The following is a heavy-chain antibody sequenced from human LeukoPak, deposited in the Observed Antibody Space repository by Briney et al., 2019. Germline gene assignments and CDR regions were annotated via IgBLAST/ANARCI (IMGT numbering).Heavy chain of an antibody. Sequence: PGGSLRLSCAASGFTFSSYSMNWVRQAPGKGLEWVSSISSSSSYIYYADSVKGRFTISRDNAKNSLYLQMNSLRAEDTAVYYCARVDLSEYYGMDVWGQGTTVTVSS. CDR3: ARVDLSEYYGMDV. V-gene: IGHV3-21*01. J-gene: IGHJ6*02. CDR1: GFTFSSYS. D-gene: IGHD2-2*03. CDR2: ISSSSSYI.